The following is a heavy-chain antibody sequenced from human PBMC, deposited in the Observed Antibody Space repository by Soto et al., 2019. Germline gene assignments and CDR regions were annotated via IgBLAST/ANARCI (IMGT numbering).Heavy chain of an antibody. Sequence: GGSLRLSCAASGFTFSSYSMNWVRQAPGKGLEWVSSISSSSSYIYYADSVKGRFTISRDNAKNSLYLQMNSLRAEDTAVYYCARALEGDGYNVDYWGQGTLVTVSS. J-gene: IGHJ4*02. CDR3: ARALEGDGYNVDY. CDR1: GFTFSSYS. CDR2: ISSSSSYI. D-gene: IGHD5-12*01. V-gene: IGHV3-21*01.